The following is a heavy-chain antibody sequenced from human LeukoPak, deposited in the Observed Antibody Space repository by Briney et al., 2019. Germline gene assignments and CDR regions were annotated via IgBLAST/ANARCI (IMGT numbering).Heavy chain of an antibody. D-gene: IGHD5-12*01. V-gene: IGHV3-66*01. CDR1: GFTVSSNY. CDR3: ARGGGYDSDAFDI. J-gene: IGHJ3*02. Sequence: GGSLRLSCAASGFTVSSNYMSWVRQAPGKGLEWVSVIYSGGSTYYADSVKGRFTISRDNSKNTLYLRMNSLRAEDTAVYYCARGGGYDSDAFDIWGQGTMVTVSS. CDR2: IYSGGST.